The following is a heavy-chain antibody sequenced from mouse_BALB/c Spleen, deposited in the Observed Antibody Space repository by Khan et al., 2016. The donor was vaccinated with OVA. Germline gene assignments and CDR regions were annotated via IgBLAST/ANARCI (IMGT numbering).Heavy chain of an antibody. J-gene: IGHJ4*01. CDR3: ARRRDFAMDY. Sequence: QVQLQQSGAELVRPGTSVKVSCKASGYAFTNYLIEWVKQRPGQGLEWIGVINPGSGGTNYNEKFKGKATVTADKSSNTAYMQLSSLTSDDSAVYFCARRRDFAMDYWGQGTSVTVSS. V-gene: IGHV1-54*01. CDR2: INPGSGGT. CDR1: GYAFTNYL.